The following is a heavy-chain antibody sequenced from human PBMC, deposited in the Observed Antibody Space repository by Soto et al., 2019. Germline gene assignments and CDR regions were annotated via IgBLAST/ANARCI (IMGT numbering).Heavy chain of an antibody. CDR3: AKDMEHIAVVTAIKGHYYYGMDV. D-gene: IGHD2-21*02. CDR2: ISYDGSNK. J-gene: IGHJ6*02. CDR1: GFTFSSYG. V-gene: IGHV3-30*18. Sequence: QVQLVESGGGVVQPGRSLRLSCAASGFTFSSYGMHWVRQAPGKGLEWVADISYDGSNKYYADSVKGRFTISRDNSKNTLYLQMNSLRAEDTAVYYCAKDMEHIAVVTAIKGHYYYGMDVWGQGTTVTVSS.